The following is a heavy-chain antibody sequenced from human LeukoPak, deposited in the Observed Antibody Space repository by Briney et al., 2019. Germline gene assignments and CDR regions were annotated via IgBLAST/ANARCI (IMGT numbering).Heavy chain of an antibody. D-gene: IGHD3-9*01. CDR1: GGSISSYY. CDR3: ARDRGTYYDILTGYYKGDAFDI. V-gene: IGHV4-4*07. Sequence: SSETLSLTCTVSGGSISSYYWSWIRQPAGKGLEWIGRIYTSGSTNYNPSLKSRVTMSVDTSKNQFSLKLSSVTAADTAVYYCARDRGTYYDILTGYYKGDAFDIWGQGTMVTVSS. J-gene: IGHJ3*02. CDR2: IYTSGST.